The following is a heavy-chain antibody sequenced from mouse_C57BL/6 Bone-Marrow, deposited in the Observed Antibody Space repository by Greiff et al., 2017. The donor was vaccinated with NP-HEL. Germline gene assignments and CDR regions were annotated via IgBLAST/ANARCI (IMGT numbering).Heavy chain of an antibody. V-gene: IGHV1-59*01. D-gene: IGHD1-1*02. CDR2: IDPADSYT. CDR3: ASEGSIWGWWYCDV. Sequence: QVQLQQPGAELVRPGASVKLSCKASGYTFTSYWMHWVKQRPGQGLEWIGVIDPADSYTNYNQKFKGKATLTADTSSSTAYMQLSSLTSEDSAVYYGASEGSIWGWWYCDVWGTGTTVTVSS. CDR1: GYTFTSYW. J-gene: IGHJ1*03.